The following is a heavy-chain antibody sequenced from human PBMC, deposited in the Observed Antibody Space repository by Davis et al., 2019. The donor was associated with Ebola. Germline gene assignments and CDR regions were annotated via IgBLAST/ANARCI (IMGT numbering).Heavy chain of an antibody. Sequence: VSVKVSCKPSGYRFTSYYMHWVRQAPGQGLEWMGIINPLTGGTSYAQNFQVRVNMTRDTSTSTVYLELSRLRSEDTAVYYCAREGGRYYDSSGYVFDIWGQGTMVKVSS. CDR2: INPLTGGT. CDR1: GYRFTSYY. CDR3: AREGGRYYDSSGYVFDI. J-gene: IGHJ3*02. D-gene: IGHD3-22*01. V-gene: IGHV1-46*01.